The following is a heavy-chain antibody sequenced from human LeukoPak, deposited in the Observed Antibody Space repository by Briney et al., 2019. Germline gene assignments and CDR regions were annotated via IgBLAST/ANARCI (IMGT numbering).Heavy chain of an antibody. CDR3: ATDSSRHYYYGMDV. V-gene: IGHV4-61*01. Sequence: SETLSLTCTVSGGSISSSSYYWSWIRQHPGKGLEWIGYVCSSGSTNYNPSLKSRVTISVDASNNQFSLYLDSVTAADTAVYYCATDSSRHYYYGMDVWGRGTTVTVSS. CDR2: VCSSGST. CDR1: GGSISSSSYY. D-gene: IGHD2-2*01. J-gene: IGHJ6*02.